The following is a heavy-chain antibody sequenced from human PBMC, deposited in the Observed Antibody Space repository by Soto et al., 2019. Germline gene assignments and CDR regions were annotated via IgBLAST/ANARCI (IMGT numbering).Heavy chain of an antibody. Sequence: EVQLVESGGGLVQPGGSLRLSCAASGFTFSSYSTNWVRQAPGKGLEWVSYISSSSSTIYYADSVKGRFTISRYNAKNSLYLQMNSLRDEDTAEYYCARWRHQPIAAAGPIPATAIPPYYCYGIDVWGQGTTVTVSS. D-gene: IGHD6-13*01. V-gene: IGHV3-48*02. J-gene: IGHJ6*02. CDR2: ISSSSSTI. CDR1: GFTFSSYS. CDR3: ARWRHQPIAAAGPIPATAIPPYYCYGIDV.